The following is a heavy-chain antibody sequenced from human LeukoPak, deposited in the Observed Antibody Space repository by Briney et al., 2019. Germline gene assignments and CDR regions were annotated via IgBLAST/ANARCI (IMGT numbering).Heavy chain of an antibody. CDR3: TRLHYDVLTGPFDY. J-gene: IGHJ4*02. CDR1: GFTFDDYA. D-gene: IGHD3-9*01. CDR2: ISWNSGSI. Sequence: PGRSLRLSCAASGFTFDDYAMHWVRQAPGKGLEWVSGISWNSGSIGYADSVKGRFTISRENSKNTLWLQMNSLRAEDTAVYYCTRLHYDVLTGPFDYWGQGTLVTVSS. V-gene: IGHV3-9*01.